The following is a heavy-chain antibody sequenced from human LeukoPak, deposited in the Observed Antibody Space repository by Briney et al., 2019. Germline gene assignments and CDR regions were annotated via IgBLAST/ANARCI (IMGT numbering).Heavy chain of an antibody. D-gene: IGHD3-10*01. CDR2: INHSGST. J-gene: IGHJ4*02. Sequence: PSETLSLTCAVYGGSFGGYYWSWIRQPPGKGLEWIGEINHSGSTNYNPSLKSRVTISVDTSKNQFSLKLSSVTAADTAVYYCARGRSRTGEVDYWGQGTLVTVSS. V-gene: IGHV4-34*01. CDR3: ARGRSRTGEVDY. CDR1: GGSFGGYY.